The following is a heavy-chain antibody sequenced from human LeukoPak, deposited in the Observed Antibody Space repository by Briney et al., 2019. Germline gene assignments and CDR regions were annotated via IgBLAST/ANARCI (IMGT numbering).Heavy chain of an antibody. CDR1: GFTFSNAW. CDR3: AKGRTVTTHPYYFDY. V-gene: IGHV3-30*02. D-gene: IGHD4-17*01. J-gene: IGHJ4*01. CDR2: IRYEGRNE. Sequence: PGGSLRLSCAASGFTFSNAWMTWVRQAPGKGLEWVAFIRYEGRNENYADSVKGRFTISRDNSKNTLYLQMNSLRAEDTAVYYCAKGRTVTTHPYYFDYWGHGTLVTVSS.